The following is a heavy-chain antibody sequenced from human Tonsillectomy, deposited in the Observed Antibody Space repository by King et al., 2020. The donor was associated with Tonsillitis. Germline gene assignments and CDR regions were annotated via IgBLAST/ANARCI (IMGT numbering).Heavy chain of an antibody. V-gene: IGHV1-2*02. CDR3: AREEYGTSLDY. CDR1: GYTFTDYY. D-gene: IGHD2/OR15-2a*01. CDR2: INPGTGGT. J-gene: IGHJ4*02. Sequence: QLVQSGAEVEKPGASMKVSCKASGYTFTDYYMHWVRQAPGQGLEWMGWINPGTGGTDFAQKFQGRVTMTRDTSVSTAYMELSRLASDDTAVYYCAREEYGTSLDYWGQGTLVTVSS.